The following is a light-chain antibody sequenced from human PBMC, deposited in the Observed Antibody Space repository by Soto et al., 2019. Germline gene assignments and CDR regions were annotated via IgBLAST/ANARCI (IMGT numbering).Light chain of an antibody. J-gene: IGLJ2*01. Sequence: QSALTQPASVSGSHGQSITISCTGTDSDVGGYNYVSWYQQHPGKAPKLMIYGVYNRPSGVSNRFSGSKSGNTASLTISGLQAEDEADYYCSSCTNNNTPHVVFGGGTKLTVL. CDR1: DSDVGGYNY. CDR3: SSCTNNNTPHVV. CDR2: GVY. V-gene: IGLV2-14*01.